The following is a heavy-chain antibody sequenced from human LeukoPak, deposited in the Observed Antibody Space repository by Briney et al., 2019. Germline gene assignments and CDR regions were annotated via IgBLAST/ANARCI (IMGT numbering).Heavy chain of an antibody. CDR1: GHTFTGYY. Sequence: ASVTVSCKASGHTFTGYYMHWVRQAPGQGLEWMGWINPNSGGTNYAQKFQGRVTMTRDTSISTAYMELSRLRSDDTAVYYCARVGIAVAGQFDYWGQGTLVTVSS. CDR2: INPNSGGT. D-gene: IGHD6-19*01. CDR3: ARVGIAVAGQFDY. V-gene: IGHV1-2*02. J-gene: IGHJ4*02.